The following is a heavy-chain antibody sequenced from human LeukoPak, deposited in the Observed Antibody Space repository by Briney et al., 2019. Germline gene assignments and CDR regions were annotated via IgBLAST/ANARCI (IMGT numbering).Heavy chain of an antibody. CDR3: ARDNRFLERGIDH. Sequence: GGSLRLSCAASGFTFSSYGMHWVRDAPGEGVGWVSRIDSDGSSTRYADSVKGRLTISRHNAKHTLSLQMNSLRAEDTAVYYCARDNRFLERGIDHWGQGTLVSVSS. CDR2: IDSDGSST. J-gene: IGHJ4*02. V-gene: IGHV3-74*01. CDR1: GFTFSSYG. D-gene: IGHD1-14*01.